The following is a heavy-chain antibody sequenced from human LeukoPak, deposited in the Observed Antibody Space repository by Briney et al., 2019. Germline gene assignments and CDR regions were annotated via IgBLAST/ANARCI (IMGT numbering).Heavy chain of an antibody. V-gene: IGHV4-61*01. CDR1: GGSVSSGSYY. CDR3: ARVWQYYDFWSGYGDWFDP. D-gene: IGHD3-3*01. Sequence: SETLSLTCTVSGGSVSSGSYYWSWIRQPPGKGLEWIGYIYYSGSTNYNPSLKSRVTISVDTSKNQFSLKLSSVTAADTAVYYCARVWQYYDFWSGYGDWFDPWGQGTLVTVSS. CDR2: IYYSGST. J-gene: IGHJ5*02.